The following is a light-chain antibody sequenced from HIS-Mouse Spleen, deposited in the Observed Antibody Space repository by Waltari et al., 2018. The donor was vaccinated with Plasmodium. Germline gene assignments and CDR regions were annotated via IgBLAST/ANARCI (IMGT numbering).Light chain of an antibody. CDR1: SSDVGGYTS. J-gene: IGLJ2*01. V-gene: IGLV2-8*01. CDR3: SSYAGSNNLV. CDR2: EVS. Sequence: QSALTQPPPASGSPGQSVTISCPGHSSDVGGYTSVPWYQQHPGKAPKLMIYEVSKRPSGVPDRFSGSKSGNTASLTVSGLQAEDEADYYCSSYAGSNNLVFGGGTKLTVL.